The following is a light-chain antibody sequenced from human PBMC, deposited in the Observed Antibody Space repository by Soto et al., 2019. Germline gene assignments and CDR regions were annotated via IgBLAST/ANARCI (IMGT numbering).Light chain of an antibody. J-gene: IGLJ1*01. CDR3: CSYAGRYTYV. Sequence: ALTQPRSVSGSPGQSVAISCTGTSSDVGGYNYVSWYQQHPGKAPKIMIFDVNKRPSGVPDRFSGSKSGNTASLTISGLQAEDEADYYCCSYAGRYTYVFGTGTKVTVL. CDR1: SSDVGGYNY. CDR2: DVN. V-gene: IGLV2-11*01.